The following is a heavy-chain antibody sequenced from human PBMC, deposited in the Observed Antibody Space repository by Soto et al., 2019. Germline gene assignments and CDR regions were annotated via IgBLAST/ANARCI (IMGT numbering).Heavy chain of an antibody. D-gene: IGHD5-12*01. Sequence: QVQLVESGGGVVQPGRSLRLSCAASGFTFSSYAMHWVRQAPGKGLEWVAVISYDGRNKYYADSVKGRFTISRDNSKNTLYLQMNSLRAEDTAVYYCAREAGGYRPFDPWGQGTLVTVSS. V-gene: IGHV3-30-3*01. J-gene: IGHJ5*02. CDR2: ISYDGRNK. CDR3: AREAGGYRPFDP. CDR1: GFTFSSYA.